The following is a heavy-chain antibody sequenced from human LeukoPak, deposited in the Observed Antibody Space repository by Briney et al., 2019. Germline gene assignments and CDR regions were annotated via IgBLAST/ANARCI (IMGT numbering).Heavy chain of an antibody. V-gene: IGHV4-59*08. CDR1: GGSISSYY. CDR3: ASRLDYGDYNWFDT. CDR2: IYYSGST. J-gene: IGHJ5*02. Sequence: SETLSLTCTVSGGSISSYYWSWIRQPPGKGLEWIGYIYYSGSTNYNPSLKSRVTISVDTSKNQFSLKLSSVTAADTAVYYCASRLDYGDYNWFDTWGQGTLVTVSS. D-gene: IGHD4-17*01.